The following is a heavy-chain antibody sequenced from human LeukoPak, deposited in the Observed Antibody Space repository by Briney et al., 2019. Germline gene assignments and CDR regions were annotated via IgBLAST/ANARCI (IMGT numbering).Heavy chain of an antibody. J-gene: IGHJ3*02. V-gene: IGHV1-69*13. CDR2: IIPIFGTA. D-gene: IGHD3-22*01. Sequence: GASVKVSCKASGGTFSSYAISRVRQAPGQGLEWMGGIIPIFGTANYAQKFQGRVTITADESTSTAYMELSSLRSEDTAVYYCATPYYYDSSAPFDAFDIWGQGTMVTVSS. CDR1: GGTFSSYA. CDR3: ATPYYYDSSAPFDAFDI.